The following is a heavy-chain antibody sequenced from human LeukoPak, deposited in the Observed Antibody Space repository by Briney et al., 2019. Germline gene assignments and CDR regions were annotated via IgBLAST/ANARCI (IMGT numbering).Heavy chain of an antibody. CDR2: LYRGEADT. D-gene: IGHD5-18*01. Sequence: PGEPLETSCQACGSTFTTYWSGGARQLPGKGWEWLEILYRGEADTRSSPSFQGQVTISADTSIRDAYLQWSSLKASDTAMYYCARHGGEVDTAMVPDYWGQGTLVTVSS. CDR3: ARHGGEVDTAMVPDY. CDR1: GSTFTTYW. J-gene: IGHJ4*02. V-gene: IGHV5-51*02.